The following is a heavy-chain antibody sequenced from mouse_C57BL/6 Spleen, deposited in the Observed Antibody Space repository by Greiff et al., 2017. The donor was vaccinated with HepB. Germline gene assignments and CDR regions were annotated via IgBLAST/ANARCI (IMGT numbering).Heavy chain of an antibody. D-gene: IGHD1-1*01. CDR3: SEDSAVYYCACTTVVATEDAMDY. J-gene: IGHJ4*01. CDR1: YSFSRRVH. Sequence: QVQLKESGPELARPWASVKISCQAFYSFSRRVHFAFRDTNYWMQWVKLRPGQGLEWIGAIYPGYGDTSYNQKFKGKATLTADKSSSTAYMQLSSLTSEDSAVYYCACTTVVATEDAMDYWGQGTSVTVSS. V-gene: IGHV1-87*01. CDR2: GQGLEWIG.